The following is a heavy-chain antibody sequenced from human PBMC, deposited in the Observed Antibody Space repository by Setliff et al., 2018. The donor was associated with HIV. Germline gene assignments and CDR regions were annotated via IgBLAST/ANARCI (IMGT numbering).Heavy chain of an antibody. Sequence: HPGGSLRLSCAASGLTFSNYSMSWVRQAPGEGVEWDSGITGSGGGGSGGITYYAASVNGRFTISRDNSRNTLDLQTNRLRVEDTALYYWAKAFKYGSGSNYKTFDYWGQGTLVTVSS. CDR2: ITGSGGGGSGGIT. CDR3: AKAFKYGSGSNYKTFDY. CDR1: GLTFSNYS. V-gene: IGHV3-23*01. J-gene: IGHJ4*02. D-gene: IGHD3-10*01.